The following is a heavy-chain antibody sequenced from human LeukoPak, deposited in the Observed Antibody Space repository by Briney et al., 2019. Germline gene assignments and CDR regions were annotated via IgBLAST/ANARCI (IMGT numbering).Heavy chain of an antibody. CDR3: ARDLRGIQLWFGY. J-gene: IGHJ4*02. D-gene: IGHD5-18*01. Sequence: ASVKVSCKASGYTFTGYYMHWVRQAPGQGLEWMGWINPNSGGTNYAQKFQGRVTMTRDTSISTAYMELSRLRPDDTAMYYCARDLRGIQLWFGYWGQGTLVTVSS. V-gene: IGHV1-2*02. CDR2: INPNSGGT. CDR1: GYTFTGYY.